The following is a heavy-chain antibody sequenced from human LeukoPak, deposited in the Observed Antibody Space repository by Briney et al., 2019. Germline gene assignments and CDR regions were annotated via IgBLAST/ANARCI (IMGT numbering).Heavy chain of an antibody. Sequence: SETLSLTCTVSGGSISSYYWSWIRQPAGKGLEWIGRIYTSGSTNYNPSLKSRVTISVDTSKNQFSLKLSSVTAADTAVYYCARETYYVAAGYYYYMDVWGKGTTVTVSS. CDR3: ARETYYVAAGYYYYMDV. J-gene: IGHJ6*03. CDR2: IYTSGST. V-gene: IGHV4-4*07. CDR1: GGSISSYY. D-gene: IGHD3-10*02.